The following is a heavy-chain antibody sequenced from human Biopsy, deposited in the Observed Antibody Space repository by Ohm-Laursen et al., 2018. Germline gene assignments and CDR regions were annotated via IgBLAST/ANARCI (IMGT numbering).Heavy chain of an antibody. D-gene: IGHD5-12*01. Sequence: LSLTCIVSGVSINGGRYYWNWIRHHPGKGLEWIGNIFYSANTYYNPSLKSRVTISVDTSKNQFSLKLSSVTAADTAVYYCARLGSGDYFPTFFDFWGQGALVTVSS. CDR1: GVSINGGRYY. CDR3: ARLGSGDYFPTFFDF. J-gene: IGHJ4*02. CDR2: IFYSANT. V-gene: IGHV4-31*03.